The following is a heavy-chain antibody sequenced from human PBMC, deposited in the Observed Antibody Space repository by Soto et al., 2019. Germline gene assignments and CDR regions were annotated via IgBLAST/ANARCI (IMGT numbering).Heavy chain of an antibody. CDR2: IYGGGTT. CDR3: VQTTGWPGFDF. J-gene: IGHJ4*02. Sequence: EVQLVESGGGLIQPGGSLRLSCAASGFAVSSKYMTWVRQAPGKGLEVVSVIYGGGTTYYADSVKGRFTISRDTSKNALYLQMNSLRAEDTAVYYCVQTTGWPGFDFWGQGTLVTVSS. D-gene: IGHD6-19*01. CDR1: GFAVSSKY. V-gene: IGHV3-53*01.